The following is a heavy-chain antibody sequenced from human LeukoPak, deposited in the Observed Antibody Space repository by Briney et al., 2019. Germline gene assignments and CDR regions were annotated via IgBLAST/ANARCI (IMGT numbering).Heavy chain of an antibody. CDR2: ISSSGSTI. Sequence: GGSLRLSCAASGFTFSDYYMSWIREAPGKGLEWVSYISSSGSTIYYADSVKGRFTISRDNAKNSLYLQMNSLRAEDTAVYYCARARSVGLMDVWGKGTTVSVSS. J-gene: IGHJ6*03. CDR1: GFTFSDYY. CDR3: ARARSVGLMDV. V-gene: IGHV3-11*01.